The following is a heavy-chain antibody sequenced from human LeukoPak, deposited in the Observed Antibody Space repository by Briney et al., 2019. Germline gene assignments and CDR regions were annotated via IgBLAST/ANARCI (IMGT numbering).Heavy chain of an antibody. CDR2: IIPIFGAA. CDR3: ARDLDYGEKSEDY. CDR1: GGTFSSYA. D-gene: IGHD4/OR15-4a*01. J-gene: IGHJ4*02. Sequence: SVKVSCKASGGTFSSYAISWVRQAPGQGREWMGGIIPIFGAANYAQKFQGRVTITADESTSTAYMELSSLRSEDTAVYYCARDLDYGEKSEDYWGQGTLVTVSS. V-gene: IGHV1-69*13.